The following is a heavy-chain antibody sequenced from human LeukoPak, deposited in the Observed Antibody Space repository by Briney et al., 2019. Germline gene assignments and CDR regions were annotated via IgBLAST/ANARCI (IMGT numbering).Heavy chain of an antibody. V-gene: IGHV3-30-3*01. D-gene: IGHD2-15*01. Sequence: GGSLRLSCAASGFTFSDYAMNWVRQAPGKGLEWVAVISYDGSNKYYADSVKGRFTISRDNSKNTLYLQMNSLRAEDTAVYYCARDGRDYCSGGSCYSDPRYWGQGTLVTVSS. CDR2: ISYDGSNK. J-gene: IGHJ4*02. CDR3: ARDGRDYCSGGSCYSDPRY. CDR1: GFTFSDYA.